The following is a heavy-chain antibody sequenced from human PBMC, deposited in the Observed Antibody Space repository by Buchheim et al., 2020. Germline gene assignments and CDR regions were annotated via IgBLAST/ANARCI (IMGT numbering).Heavy chain of an antibody. D-gene: IGHD5-24*01. J-gene: IGHJ4*01. CDR2: VSYSGVT. V-gene: IGHV4-59*01. Sequence: QVQLQESGPALVKPSETLSLTCTVSGGSINSGFWNWIRQSPGKGLEWIGDVSYSGVTNYKPSLKSRVTISLDTSKSQFSLKLTSMTAADTAVYFCARGGGDMATNPLDYWGHGTL. CDR3: ARGGGDMATNPLDY. CDR1: GGSINSGF.